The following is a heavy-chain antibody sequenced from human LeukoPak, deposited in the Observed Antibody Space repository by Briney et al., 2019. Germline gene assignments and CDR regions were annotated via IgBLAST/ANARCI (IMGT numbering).Heavy chain of an antibody. CDR2: IFYSGKT. CDR1: GGSISGSSYY. J-gene: IGHJ4*02. Sequence: SETLSLTCNVSGGSISGSSYYWGWIRQPPGKGLEWIGSIFYSGKTYYNPSLKSRVTMSVDTSKNQFSLKLSSVTAADTAVYYCARDYYGSGSYHYWGQGTLVTVSS. D-gene: IGHD3-10*01. CDR3: ARDYYGSGSYHY. V-gene: IGHV4-39*07.